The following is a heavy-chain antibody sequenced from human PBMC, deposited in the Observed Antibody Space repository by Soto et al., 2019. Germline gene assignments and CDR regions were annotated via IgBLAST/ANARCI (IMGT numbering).Heavy chain of an antibody. D-gene: IGHD3-22*01. V-gene: IGHV1-8*01. CDR3: ARENGYGLRTYYYDSSGYCYDY. CDR1: GYTFTSYD. CDR2: TNPNSGNT. J-gene: IGHJ4*02. Sequence: ASVKVGCKASGYTFTSYDINWVRQATGQGLEWMGWTNPNSGNTGYAQKFQGRVTMTRDTSISTAYMELSRLRSDDTAVYYCARENGYGLRTYYYDSSGYCYDYWVQGTLVTVS.